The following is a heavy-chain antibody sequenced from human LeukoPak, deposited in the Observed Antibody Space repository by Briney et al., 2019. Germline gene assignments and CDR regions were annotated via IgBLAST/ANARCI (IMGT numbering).Heavy chain of an antibody. CDR1: GSSFTTYW. CDR3: ARRLGTTNTLDF. V-gene: IGHV5-51*01. Sequence: GASLQISCNGSGSSFTTYWIVWVRQLPGKGLEWMGIIYPDDSDTRYSPSFQGQVTISADKSINTAYLQWDSLKASDTAMYYCARRLGTTNTLDFGGQGTLVTVS. J-gene: IGHJ4*02. CDR2: IYPDDSDT. D-gene: IGHD1-7*01.